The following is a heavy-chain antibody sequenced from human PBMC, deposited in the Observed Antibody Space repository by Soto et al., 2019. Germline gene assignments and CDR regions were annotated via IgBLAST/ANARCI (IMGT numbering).Heavy chain of an antibody. D-gene: IGHD4-4*01. CDR3: AKDSNKYSSSLRGRYFDY. CDR2: ITGGGSNT. J-gene: IGHJ4*02. V-gene: IGHV3-23*01. Sequence: GGSLRLSCAASGFPFSSYVMSWVRQSPGKGLEWVSGITGGGSNTFYADSVKGRFTISRDNSKNTLFLQMNSLGAEDTAVYYCAKDSNKYSSSLRGRYFDYWGQGIGVTVSS. CDR1: GFPFSSYV.